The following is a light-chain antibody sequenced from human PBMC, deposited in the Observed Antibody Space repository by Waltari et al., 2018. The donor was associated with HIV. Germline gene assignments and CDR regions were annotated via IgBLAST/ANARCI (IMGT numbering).Light chain of an antibody. V-gene: IGLV6-57*01. J-gene: IGLJ3*02. CDR3: QSYDSSTRV. Sequence: NFMLTQPHSVSESPGKTLTISCTRSSGRIGSNSVQWYQQRPGSSPTTVIYEADQRPSGVPDRFSGSIDSSSNSASLTISGLKTEDEADYYCQSYDSSTRVFGGGTKLTVL. CDR1: SGRIGSNS. CDR2: EAD.